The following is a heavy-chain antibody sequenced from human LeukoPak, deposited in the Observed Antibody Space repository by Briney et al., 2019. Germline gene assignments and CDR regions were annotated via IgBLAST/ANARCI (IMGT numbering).Heavy chain of an antibody. CDR1: GFTFDDYG. V-gene: IGHV3-20*04. Sequence: GGSLRLSCAASGFTFDDYGMSWARHAPGGGLGWDSGINWNGGSRGYADSVKGRFTIPRDNAKNSLYLQMNSLRAEDTALYYCARGRYAGAIWSGYNYYFDYWGQGTLVTVSS. D-gene: IGHD3-3*01. CDR2: INWNGGSR. CDR3: ARGRYAGAIWSGYNYYFDY. J-gene: IGHJ4*02.